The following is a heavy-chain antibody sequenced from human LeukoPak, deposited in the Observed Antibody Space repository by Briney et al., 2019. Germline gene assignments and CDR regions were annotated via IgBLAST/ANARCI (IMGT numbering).Heavy chain of an antibody. CDR1: GGSISSYY. D-gene: IGHD6-13*01. J-gene: IGHJ5*02. Sequence: PSETLSLTCTVSGGSISSYYWSWIRQPPGKGLEWIGYIYYSGSTNYNPSLKSRVTISVDTSKNQFSLKLSSVTAADTAVYYCARGPPAGAGTSWFDPWGQGTLVTVSS. CDR2: IYYSGST. CDR3: ARGPPAGAGTSWFDP. V-gene: IGHV4-59*01.